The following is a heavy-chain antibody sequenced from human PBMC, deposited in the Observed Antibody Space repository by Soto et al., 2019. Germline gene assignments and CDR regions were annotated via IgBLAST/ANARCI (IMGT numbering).Heavy chain of an antibody. Sequence: QVQLVQSGAEVKKPGSSVKVSCKAPGGTFSSYDISWVRQAPGQGLEWMGGIIPMYGTANYAHKFQGRVTITGDESTSTVYMELSSLRSEDTAVYYCARVRHCSGGRCSDYYGMDVWGQGTTVTVSS. D-gene: IGHD2-15*01. V-gene: IGHV1-69*12. CDR1: GGTFSSYD. CDR2: IIPMYGTA. CDR3: ARVRHCSGGRCSDYYGMDV. J-gene: IGHJ6*02.